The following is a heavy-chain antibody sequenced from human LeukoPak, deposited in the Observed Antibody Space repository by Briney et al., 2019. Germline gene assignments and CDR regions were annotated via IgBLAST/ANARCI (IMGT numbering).Heavy chain of an antibody. V-gene: IGHV4-34*01. CDR1: GGSFSGYY. D-gene: IGHD3-22*01. Sequence: SETLSLTCAVYGGSFSGYYWSWIRQPPGKGLEWIGEINHSGSTNYNPSLKSRVTISVDTSKNQFSLKLSSVTAADTAVYYCAGSSGYYPSPYYFDYWGQGTLVTVSS. CDR2: INHSGST. CDR3: AGSSGYYPSPYYFDY. J-gene: IGHJ4*02.